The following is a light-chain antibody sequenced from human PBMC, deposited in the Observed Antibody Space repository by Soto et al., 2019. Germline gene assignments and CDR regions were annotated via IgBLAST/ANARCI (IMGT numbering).Light chain of an antibody. CDR1: QSVSRY. V-gene: IGKV3-20*01. CDR2: GAS. CDR3: EQFDTSPYT. J-gene: IGKJ2*01. Sequence: VLTQSPGTLSLSPGERATLSCRASQSVSRYLVWYQQKPGQAPRLLIYGASSRASGIPDRFSGSGSGTDFTLTINRLWPEDSAVYYCEQFDTSPYTFGQGTKLDIK.